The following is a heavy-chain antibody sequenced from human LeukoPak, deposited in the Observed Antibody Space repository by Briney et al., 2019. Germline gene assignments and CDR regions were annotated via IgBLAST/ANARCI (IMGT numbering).Heavy chain of an antibody. Sequence: ALVKVSCKASGYTFTSYGISWVRQAPGQGLEWMGWISVYNGNTNYAQKVKGRVTMTTDTSTSTAYMELGSLRSDDTAVYYCAKVVGSAWYDYWGQGTLVTVSS. CDR1: GYTFTSYG. V-gene: IGHV1-18*01. D-gene: IGHD2-15*01. CDR3: AKVVGSAWYDY. J-gene: IGHJ4*02. CDR2: ISVYNGNT.